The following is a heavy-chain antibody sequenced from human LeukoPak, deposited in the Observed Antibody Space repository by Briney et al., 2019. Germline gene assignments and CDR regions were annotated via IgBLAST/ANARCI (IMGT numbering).Heavy chain of an antibody. CDR1: GYTFTGYY. CDR2: INPNSGGT. CDR3: ARAERRITPRRNTGYGMDV. V-gene: IGHV1-2*02. J-gene: IGHJ6*02. Sequence: GASVKVSCKASGYTFTGYYMHWVRQAPGQGLEWMGWINPNSGGTNYAQKFQGRVTMTRDTSISTAYMELSRLRSDDTAVYYCARAERRITPRRNTGYGMDVWGQGTTVTVSS. D-gene: IGHD3-10*01.